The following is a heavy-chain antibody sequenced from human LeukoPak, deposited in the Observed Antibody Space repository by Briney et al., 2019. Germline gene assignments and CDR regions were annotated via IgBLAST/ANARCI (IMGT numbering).Heavy chain of an antibody. J-gene: IGHJ4*02. D-gene: IGHD6-13*01. CDR2: ITAYNGNT. V-gene: IGHV1-18*01. CDR3: ARAGYSSSWYYFDY. Sequence: ASVKVSCKTSGYTFPSFGITWIRQVPGQGLEWMGWITAYNGNTNYAQKFQDRVSMTTDSSTTTAYMELRGLRSDDTAVYYCARAGYSSSWYYFDYWGQGTLVTVSS. CDR1: GYTFPSFG.